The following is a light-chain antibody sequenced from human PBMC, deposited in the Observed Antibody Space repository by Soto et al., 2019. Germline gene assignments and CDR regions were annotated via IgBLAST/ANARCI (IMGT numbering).Light chain of an antibody. CDR3: QQSYSTPPWT. CDR1: QGIRND. Sequence: DIHMTQSPSSLSASLVDIVTITCXASQGIRNDLGWYQQKPGKAPKLLIYAASNLQSGVPSRFSGSGSGTDFTLTISSLQPEDFATYFCQQSYSTPPWTFGQGTKVDIK. V-gene: IGKV1-39*01. CDR2: AAS. J-gene: IGKJ1*01.